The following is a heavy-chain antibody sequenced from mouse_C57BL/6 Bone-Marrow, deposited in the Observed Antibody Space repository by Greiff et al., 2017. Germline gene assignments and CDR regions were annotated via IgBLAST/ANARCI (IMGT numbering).Heavy chain of an antibody. CDR1: GYTFTDHI. CDR2: IYPVSGGT. CDR3: GRRGYGSIFYAMDY. J-gene: IGHJ4*01. D-gene: IGHD2-1*01. Sequence: QVQLQQSGAELASPGASVTLSCKASGYTFTDHIMNWVKKRPGQGLEWIGRIYPVSGGTNYNEKFMGKATFPVDRSSSTAYMVLNSLTSEDPAVYYCGRRGYGSIFYAMDYWGQGTSVTVSS. V-gene: IGHV1-11*01.